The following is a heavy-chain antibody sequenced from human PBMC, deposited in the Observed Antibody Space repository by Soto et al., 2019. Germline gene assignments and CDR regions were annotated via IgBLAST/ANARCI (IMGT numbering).Heavy chain of an antibody. CDR1: GYRFTSYW. CDR3: ARHGADDKGYYYYYGMDV. D-gene: IGHD3-9*01. J-gene: IGHJ6*02. Sequence: PGESLKISCKGSGYRFTSYWISWVRQMPGKGLEWMGRIDPSDSYTNYSPSFQGHVTISADKSISTAYLQWSSLKASDTAMYYCARHGADDKGYYYYYGMDVWGQGTSVTVSS. V-gene: IGHV5-10-1*01. CDR2: IDPSDSYT.